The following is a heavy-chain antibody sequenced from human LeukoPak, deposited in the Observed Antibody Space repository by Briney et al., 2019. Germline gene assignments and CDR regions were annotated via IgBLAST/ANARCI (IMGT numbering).Heavy chain of an antibody. Sequence: PGGSLRLSCAASGITFSNYAMSWVRQAPGKGLEWVSVISGSGGVTFYADSMKGRFTISRDNTKNTLYLQMNSLRAEDTAVYFCAVREGASYSGRFDYWGQGTLVTVSS. CDR3: AVREGASYSGRFDY. D-gene: IGHD1-26*01. CDR2: ISGSGGVT. CDR1: GITFSNYA. J-gene: IGHJ4*02. V-gene: IGHV3-23*01.